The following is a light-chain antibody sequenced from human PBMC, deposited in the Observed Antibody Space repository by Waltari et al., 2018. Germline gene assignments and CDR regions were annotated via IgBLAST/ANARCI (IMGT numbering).Light chain of an antibody. V-gene: IGLV2-8*01. CDR2: GVD. CDR3: ASYASTRKV. J-gene: IGLJ3*02. CDR1: SRDVGGYNY. Sequence: QSALTQPPSASGSPGQSVTISCTGSSRDVGGYNYVSWYQQHPGKAPKLMIYGVDKQPSGVPDRFSGSKSCNTASLTVSGLQAEDEADYFCASYASTRKVFGGETKLTVL.